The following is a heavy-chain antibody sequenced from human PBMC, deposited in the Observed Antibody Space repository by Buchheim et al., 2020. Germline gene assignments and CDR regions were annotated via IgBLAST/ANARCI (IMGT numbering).Heavy chain of an antibody. CDR3: ARDRHYDSSGYYWEFYGMDV. D-gene: IGHD3-22*01. CDR2: IYHSGST. Sequence: QVQLQESGPGLVKPSGTLSLTCAVSGGSISSSNWWSWVRQPPGKGLEWIGEIYHSGSTNYNPSLKSRVTISVDKAKNQFSLKLSSVTAADTAVYYCARDRHYDSSGYYWEFYGMDVWGQGTT. J-gene: IGHJ6*02. V-gene: IGHV4-4*02. CDR1: GGSISSSNW.